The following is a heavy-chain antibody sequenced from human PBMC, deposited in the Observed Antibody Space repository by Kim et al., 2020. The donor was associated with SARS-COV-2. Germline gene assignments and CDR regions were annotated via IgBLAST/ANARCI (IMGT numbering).Heavy chain of an antibody. CDR2: ISSSGSNI. CDR3: ARDLWSGSERGAAFDY. J-gene: IGHJ4*02. CDR1: GFTFSSYE. D-gene: IGHD3-3*01. Sequence: GGSLRLSCAASGFTFSSYEMNWVRQAPGKGLEWVSYISSSGSNIYYADSVKGRFTISRDNAKNSLYLQMNSLRAEDTAVYYCARDLWSGSERGAAFDYWGQGTLVTVSS. V-gene: IGHV3-48*03.